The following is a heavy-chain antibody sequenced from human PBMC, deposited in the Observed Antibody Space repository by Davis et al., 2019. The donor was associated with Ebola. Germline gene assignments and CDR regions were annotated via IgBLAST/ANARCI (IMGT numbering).Heavy chain of an antibody. J-gene: IGHJ4*02. V-gene: IGHV3-7*01. D-gene: IGHD6-19*01. CDR2: IKQDGSDK. Sequence: PGGSLRLSCAASGFTFSGYWMNWVRQAPGKGLEWVANIKQDGSDKYYVDSVKGRFTIPRDNAKNSLYLQMNSLRVEDTAVYYCATAGEVSGWGEFVDYWGQGVLVTVSS. CDR1: GFTFSGYW. CDR3: ATAGEVSGWGEFVDY.